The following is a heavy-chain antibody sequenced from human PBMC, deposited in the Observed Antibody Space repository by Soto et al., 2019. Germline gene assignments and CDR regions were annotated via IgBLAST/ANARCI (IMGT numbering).Heavy chain of an antibody. D-gene: IGHD1-1*01. CDR1: GYTFTSYA. V-gene: IGHV1-3*01. CDR2: INAGNGNT. CDR3: ARGMYTMEY. Sequence: QVQLVQSGAEVKKPGASVKVSCKASGYTFTSYAMHWVRQAPGQRLEWMGWINAGNGNTKYSQKFQGRVTITRDTAVSTAYMELSSLRSDDTAVYYCARGMYTMEYWGQGTLVTVSS. J-gene: IGHJ4*02.